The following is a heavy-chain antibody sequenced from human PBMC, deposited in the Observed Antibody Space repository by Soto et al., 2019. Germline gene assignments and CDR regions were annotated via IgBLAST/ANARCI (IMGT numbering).Heavy chain of an antibody. D-gene: IGHD3-22*01. J-gene: IGHJ5*02. CDR2: IYYSGST. CDR1: GGSVSSGSYY. V-gene: IGHV4-61*01. CDR3: AYYDSSGPSNWFDP. Sequence: PSETLSLTCTVSGGSVSSGSYYWSWIRQPPGKGLEWIGYIYYSGSTNYNPSLKSRVTISVDTSKNQFSLKLSSVTAADTAVYYCAYYDSSGPSNWFDPWGQGTLVTVSS.